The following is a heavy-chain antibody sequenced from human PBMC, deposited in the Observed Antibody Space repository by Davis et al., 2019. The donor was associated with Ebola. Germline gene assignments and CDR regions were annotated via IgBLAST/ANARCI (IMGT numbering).Heavy chain of an antibody. CDR2: IYHSGST. V-gene: IGHV4-38-2*02. CDR3: ARGSGLLFDH. Sequence: SETLSLTCTVSGYSISSGYYWGWIRQPPGKGLEWIGSIYHSGSTYYNPSLKSRVSISVDTSKNQFSLKLSSVTAADTAVYYCARGSGLLFDHWGQGTLVSVSS. D-gene: IGHD3-10*01. J-gene: IGHJ4*02. CDR1: GYSISSGYY.